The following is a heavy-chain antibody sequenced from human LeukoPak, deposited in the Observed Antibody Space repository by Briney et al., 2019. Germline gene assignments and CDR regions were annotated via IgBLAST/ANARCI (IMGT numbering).Heavy chain of an antibody. Sequence: GGSLRLSCAASGFTFSSYSMNWVRQAPGKGLEWVSSISSSSSYIYYADSVKGRFTISRDNAKNSLYLQMNSLRAEDTAVYYCARGYCSSTSCDRSSYFDYWGQGTLVTVSS. D-gene: IGHD2-2*01. CDR2: ISSSSSYI. V-gene: IGHV3-21*01. CDR3: ARGYCSSTSCDRSSYFDY. J-gene: IGHJ4*02. CDR1: GFTFSSYS.